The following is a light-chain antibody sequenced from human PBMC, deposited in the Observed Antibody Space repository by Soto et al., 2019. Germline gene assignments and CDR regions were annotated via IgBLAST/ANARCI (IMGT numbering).Light chain of an antibody. J-gene: IGLJ1*01. Sequence: QSALTQPASVSGSPGQSITISCTGTSSDVGGYNYVSWYQQHPGKAPKLMIYDVSNRPSGVSNRFSGSKSGNTASLTISGLQAEDEADYYCNSWTSSSTYVFATGTKVTVL. V-gene: IGLV2-14*01. CDR2: DVS. CDR1: SSDVGGYNY. CDR3: NSWTSSSTYV.